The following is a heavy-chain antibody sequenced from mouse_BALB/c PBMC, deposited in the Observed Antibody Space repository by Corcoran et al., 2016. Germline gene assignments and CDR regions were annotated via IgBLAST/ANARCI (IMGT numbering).Heavy chain of an antibody. CDR1: GFSLSTSGMG. Sequence: QVTLKESGPGILQPSQTLSLTCSFSGFSLSTSGMGVGWIRQPSGKGLEWLAHIWWDDDKRYNPALKSRLTISKVTSSNQVFLKIASVDTADTATYYCARIYYGNYYAMDYWGQGTSVTVSS. V-gene: IGHV8-8*01. CDR2: IWWDDDK. D-gene: IGHD2-1*01. J-gene: IGHJ4*01. CDR3: ARIYYGNYYAMDY.